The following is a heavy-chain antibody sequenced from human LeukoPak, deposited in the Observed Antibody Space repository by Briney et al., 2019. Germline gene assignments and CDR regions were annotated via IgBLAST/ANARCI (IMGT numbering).Heavy chain of an antibody. J-gene: IGHJ3*02. CDR3: ARGNRLYSSSWYSLAFDI. CDR1: GYTFTSYD. Sequence: ASVKVSCKASGYTFTSYDINWVRQATGQGLEWMGWTNPISGYTGYAQKFQGRVTMTRNTSISTAYMELSSLRSEDTAVYYCARGNRLYSSSWYSLAFDIWGQGTMVTVSP. CDR2: TNPISGYT. D-gene: IGHD6-13*01. V-gene: IGHV1-8*01.